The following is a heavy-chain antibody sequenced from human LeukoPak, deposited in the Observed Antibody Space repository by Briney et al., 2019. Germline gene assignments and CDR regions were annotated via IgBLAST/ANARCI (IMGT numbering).Heavy chain of an antibody. V-gene: IGHV4-59*01. CDR1: GASITSSF. CDR2: IYYSGRG. D-gene: IGHD4-17*01. CDR3: ARLWRPHDYDNWFDY. Sequence: SETLSLTCSVSGASITSSFWSWIRQPPGKGLEMIGYIYYSGRGNYKPSLKGRVDISLDTSKNRVSLKLTSVTAADTAVYYCARLWRPHDYDNWFDYRGQGSLVTVSS. J-gene: IGHJ5*01.